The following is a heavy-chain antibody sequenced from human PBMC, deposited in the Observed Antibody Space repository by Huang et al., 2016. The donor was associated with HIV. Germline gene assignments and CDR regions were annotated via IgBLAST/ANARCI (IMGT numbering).Heavy chain of an antibody. D-gene: IGHD3-3*01. CDR3: AKESIMGFGVATFDS. Sequence: EVQLLESGGGLVQPGGSLRLSCSASGFTFSGSAMSWVRQAPGKGLEWVASITGFGGNSYYAASVKGRFTISRDDSKNTLLLQVNGLRAEDTAIYYCAKESIMGFGVATFDSWGQGALVTVSS. V-gene: IGHV3-23*01. CDR1: GFTFSGSA. J-gene: IGHJ4*02. CDR2: ITGFGGNS.